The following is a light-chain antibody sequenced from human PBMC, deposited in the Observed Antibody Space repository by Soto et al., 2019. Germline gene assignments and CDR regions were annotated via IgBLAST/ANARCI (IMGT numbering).Light chain of an antibody. Sequence: DLQLTQSPSSLSASVGDRVTITCRASQSISSYLNWYQQRPGKAPNLLIYATSSLRTGVPSRFRGSKSGADFTLTISNLQPEDFVTYYCQQSYSTPPTTFGQGTRLEIK. CDR1: QSISSY. V-gene: IGKV1-39*01. CDR3: QQSYSTPPTT. CDR2: ATS. J-gene: IGKJ5*01.